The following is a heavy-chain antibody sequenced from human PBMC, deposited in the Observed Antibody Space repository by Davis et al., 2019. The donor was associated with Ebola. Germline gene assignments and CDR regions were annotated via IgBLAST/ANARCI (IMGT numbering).Heavy chain of an antibody. CDR2: IYYSGST. J-gene: IGHJ4*02. D-gene: IGHD2-15*01. CDR3: ARDSGEFCEGSCYSGFPFGFDY. CDR1: GGSISSGGYY. V-gene: IGHV4-31*03. Sequence: PSETLSLTCTVSGGSISSGGYYWSWIRQHPGKGLEWIGYIYYSGSTYHNPSLKSRVTISVDTSKNQFSLKLSSVTAADTAVYYCARDSGEFCEGSCYSGFPFGFDYWGQGTLVTVSS.